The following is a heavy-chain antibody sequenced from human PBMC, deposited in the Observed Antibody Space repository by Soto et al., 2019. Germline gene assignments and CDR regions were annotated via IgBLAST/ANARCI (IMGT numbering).Heavy chain of an antibody. D-gene: IGHD2-2*01. J-gene: IGHJ5*02. V-gene: IGHV1-18*01. CDR3: AKGVPAAKRGGNWFDP. CDR2: ISAYNGNT. Sequence: QVQLVQSGAEVKKPGASVKVSCKASGYTFTSYGISWVRQAPGQGLEWMGWISAYNGNTNYAQKLQGRVTMTTDTSTSTADMELRSLRSDDTAVYYCAKGVPAAKRGGNWFDPWGQGTLVTVSS. CDR1: GYTFTSYG.